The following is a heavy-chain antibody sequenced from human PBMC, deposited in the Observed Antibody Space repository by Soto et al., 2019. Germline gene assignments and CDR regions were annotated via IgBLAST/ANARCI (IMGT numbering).Heavy chain of an antibody. J-gene: IGHJ6*02. V-gene: IGHV1-18*04. CDR2: ISAYNDNT. Sequence: QVPLVQSGTEVKKPGASVKVSCKASGYTFTSYGISWVRQAPGQGLEWTGWISAYNDNTIYTQKLQGRVTMTTDTSTSTACMELRCLRSDDTAVYYCARGVDCSGGSCFSFYYYYYGFDVWGQGTTLTVTS. D-gene: IGHD2-15*01. CDR3: ARGVDCSGGSCFSFYYYYYGFDV. CDR1: GYTFTSYG.